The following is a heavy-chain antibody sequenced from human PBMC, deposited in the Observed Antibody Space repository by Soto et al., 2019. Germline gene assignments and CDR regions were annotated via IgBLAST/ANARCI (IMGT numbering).Heavy chain of an antibody. CDR1: GGTIRTSTYS. V-gene: IGHV4-39*01. D-gene: IGHD1-20*01. CDR2: IYYSGST. CDR3: ARHYNWKLAY. Sequence: SETLSITCTVSGGTIRTSTYSWGWVRQPPGKGLEWIGTIYYSGSTYYSPSLKSRATISVDTSKSQFSLKLTSVTAADTAVYSCARHYNWKLAYWCQGRLVT. J-gene: IGHJ4*02.